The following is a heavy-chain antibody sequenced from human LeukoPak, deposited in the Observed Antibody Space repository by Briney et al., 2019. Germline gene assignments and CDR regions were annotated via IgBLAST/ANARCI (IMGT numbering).Heavy chain of an antibody. CDR1: GYTFTSYD. Sequence: ASVKVSCKASGYTFTSYDINWVRQATGQGLEWMGWMNPNSGNTGYAQKFQGRVTMTRNTSISTAYMELSSLRSEDTAVYYCARDMSSSSWYYYYYMDVWGKGTTVTISS. J-gene: IGHJ6*03. CDR2: MNPNSGNT. V-gene: IGHV1-8*01. CDR3: ARDMSSSSWYYYYYMDV. D-gene: IGHD6-13*01.